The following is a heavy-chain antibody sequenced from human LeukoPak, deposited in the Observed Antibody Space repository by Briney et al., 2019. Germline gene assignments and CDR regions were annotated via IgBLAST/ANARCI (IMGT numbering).Heavy chain of an antibody. D-gene: IGHD3-22*01. CDR1: GFTFSSYA. J-gene: IGHJ6*03. CDR3: AKENYYDSSGYLYYYYYYMDV. CDR2: ISGSGDST. V-gene: IGHV3-23*01. Sequence: GGSLRLSCAASGFTFSSYAMVWVRQAPGKGLEWVSSISGSGDSTYYADSVKGRFTISRDNSKNTLYLQMNSLRAEDTAVYYCAKENYYDSSGYLYYYYYYMDVWGKGTTVTVSS.